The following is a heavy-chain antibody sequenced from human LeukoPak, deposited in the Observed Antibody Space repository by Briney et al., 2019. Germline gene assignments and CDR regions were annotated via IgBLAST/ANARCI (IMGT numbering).Heavy chain of an antibody. CDR2: ISSSSSYI. V-gene: IGHV3-21*04. CDR3: ARVELRYLDWVFDY. J-gene: IGHJ4*02. Sequence: PGGSLRLSCAASGFTFSSYSMNWVRQAPGKGLEWVSSISSSSSYIYYADSVKGRFTISRDNAKNTVHLQMNSLRAEDTAMFYCARVELRYLDWVFDYWGQGTLVTVSS. D-gene: IGHD3-9*01. CDR1: GFTFSSYS.